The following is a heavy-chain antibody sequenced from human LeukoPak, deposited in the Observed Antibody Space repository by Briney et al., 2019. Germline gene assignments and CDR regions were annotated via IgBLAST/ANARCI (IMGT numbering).Heavy chain of an antibody. Sequence: GGSLRLSCAASGFTVSNNFMSWVRQAPGQGLEWVSLISGGGGTYYAAPMKGRFTISRGNSENSLYLQMNSLRPEDTAAYYCARVVDSTRAFHVWGQGTLVIVSS. V-gene: IGHV3-66*01. CDR1: GFTVSNNF. CDR2: ISGGGGT. D-gene: IGHD2-21*01. CDR3: ARVVDSTRAFHV. J-gene: IGHJ3*01.